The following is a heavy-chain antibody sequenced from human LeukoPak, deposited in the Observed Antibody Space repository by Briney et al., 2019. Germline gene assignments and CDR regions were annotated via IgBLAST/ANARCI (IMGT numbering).Heavy chain of an antibody. CDR2: IWYDGSNK. CDR3: ARDRNWATRNWYFDL. Sequence: GGSLRLSCAASGFTFRNYGMHWVRQAPGKGLEWVGVIWYDGSNKYYGDSVKGRFTISRDNSQNTLSLQMDSLRAEDTAIYYCARDRNWATRNWYFDLWGRGTLFTVSS. V-gene: IGHV3-33*01. CDR1: GFTFRNYG. D-gene: IGHD5-24*01. J-gene: IGHJ2*01.